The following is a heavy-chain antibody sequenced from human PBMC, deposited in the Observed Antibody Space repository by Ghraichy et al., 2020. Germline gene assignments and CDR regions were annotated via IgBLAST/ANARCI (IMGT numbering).Heavy chain of an antibody. CDR2: ISSSSRFT. D-gene: IGHD4-23*01. V-gene: IGHV3-48*02. CDR1: GFILSDYN. Sequence: GGSLRLSCSAFGFILSDYNMNWVRQAPGKGLEWLSYISSSSRFTSYADSVKGRFTVSRDTAKNSLELQMNSLRDEDTAVYYCARASRVVRFYYYDGMDVWGQGTTVTV. J-gene: IGHJ6*02. CDR3: ARASRVVRFYYYDGMDV.